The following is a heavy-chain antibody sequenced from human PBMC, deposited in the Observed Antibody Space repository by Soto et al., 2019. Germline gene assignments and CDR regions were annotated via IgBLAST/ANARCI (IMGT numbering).Heavy chain of an antibody. J-gene: IGHJ4*02. Sequence: HSWSLALTCASSGCTVNSGGFSWSWNSQHPGKGLEWIGYIYYSGSTYYNPSLKSRVTISVDTSKNQFSLKLSSVTAADTAVYYCARDRTVGATRSFDYWGQGTLVTVSS. V-gene: IGHV4-31*11. CDR3: ARDRTVGATRSFDY. CDR2: IYYSGST. CDR1: GCTVNSGGFS. D-gene: IGHD1-26*01.